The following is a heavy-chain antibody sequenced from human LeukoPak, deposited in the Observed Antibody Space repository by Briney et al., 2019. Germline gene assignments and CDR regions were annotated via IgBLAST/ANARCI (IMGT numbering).Heavy chain of an antibody. CDR1: GGTFSSYA. CDR2: IIPIFGTA. D-gene: IGHD2-2*01. CDR3: ARVLGYCSSTSCSAPYFDY. J-gene: IGHJ4*02. V-gene: IGHV1-69*01. Sequence: ASVKVSCKASGGTFSSYAISWVRQAPGQGLEWMGGIIPIFGTANYAQRFQGRVTITADESTSTACMELSSLRSEDTAVYYCARVLGYCSSTSCSAPYFDYWGQGTLVTVSS.